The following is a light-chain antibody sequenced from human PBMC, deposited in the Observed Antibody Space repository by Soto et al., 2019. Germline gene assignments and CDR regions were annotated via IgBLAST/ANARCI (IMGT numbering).Light chain of an antibody. V-gene: IGKV1-27*01. CDR2: AAS. Sequence: DIQMTQSPSSLSASIGDRVTITCRASQGINNYLAWYQQKPGKIPKLLIYAASTLHSGVPSRFSGSGSGTNFTLTISSLQPEDGATYSCQNYYGAPLTFGGGTKVDLK. J-gene: IGKJ4*01. CDR3: QNYYGAPLT. CDR1: QGINNY.